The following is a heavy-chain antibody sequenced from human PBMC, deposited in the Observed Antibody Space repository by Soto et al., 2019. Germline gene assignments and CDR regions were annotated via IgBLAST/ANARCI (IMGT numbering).Heavy chain of an antibody. Sequence: PSETLSLTCTVSGGSISSCYWSWIRQPPGKGLEWIGYIYYSGSTNYNPSLKSRVTISVDTSKNQFSLKLSSVTAADTAVYYCARHWSSSSFIYDYYYGMDVWGQGTTVTVSS. D-gene: IGHD6-13*01. CDR1: GGSISSCY. V-gene: IGHV4-59*08. CDR2: IYYSGST. J-gene: IGHJ6*02. CDR3: ARHWSSSSFIYDYYYGMDV.